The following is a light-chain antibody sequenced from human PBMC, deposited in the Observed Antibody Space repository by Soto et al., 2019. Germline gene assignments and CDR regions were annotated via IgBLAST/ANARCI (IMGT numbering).Light chain of an antibody. CDR2: AAS. Sequence: AIQMTQSPSSLSASVGDRVTITCRASQDIRTDVAWYQQKPGKAPKLLIYAASTLQSGVPSRFSGSGSGTDFTLTISCLQSEDFATYYCQQYYSYPRTFGQGTKVEIK. CDR1: QDIRTD. V-gene: IGKV1-6*01. CDR3: QQYYSYPRT. J-gene: IGKJ1*01.